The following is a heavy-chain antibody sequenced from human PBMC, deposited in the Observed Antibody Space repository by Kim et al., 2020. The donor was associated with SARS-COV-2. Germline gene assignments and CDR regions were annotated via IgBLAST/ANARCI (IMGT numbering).Heavy chain of an antibody. V-gene: IGHV3-48*01. D-gene: IGHD2-15*01. CDR1: GFTFSSYS. J-gene: IGHJ6*02. CDR2: ISSSSSTI. Sequence: GGSLRLSCAASGFTFSSYSMNWVRQAPGKGLEWVSYISSSSSTIYYADSVKGRFTISRDNAKNSLYLQMNSLRAEDTAVYYCARAQDCSGGSCWGYYGMEAWGHGTTVTVSS. CDR3: ARAQDCSGGSCWGYYGMEA.